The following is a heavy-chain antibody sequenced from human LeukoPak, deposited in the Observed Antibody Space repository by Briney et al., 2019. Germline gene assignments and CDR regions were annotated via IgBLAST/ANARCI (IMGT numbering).Heavy chain of an antibody. CDR3: ARLPIFGVVRGDY. J-gene: IGHJ4*02. CDR1: GGSISSYY. D-gene: IGHD3-3*01. Sequence: SETLSLTCTVSGGSISSYYWSWIRQPPGKGLEWIGYIYYSGSTNYNPSLKSRVTISVDTSKNQFSLKLSSVTAADTAAYYCARLPIFGVVRGDYWGQGTLVTVSS. CDR2: IYYSGST. V-gene: IGHV4-59*08.